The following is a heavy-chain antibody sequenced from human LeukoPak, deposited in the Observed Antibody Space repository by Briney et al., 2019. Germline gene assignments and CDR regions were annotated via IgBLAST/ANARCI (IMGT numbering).Heavy chain of an antibody. D-gene: IGHD5-18*01. Sequence: SETLSLTCAVYGGSLSSQYWSWIRQPPGKGLEWIGYIYYRGSTSYNPSLKSRVTISVDTSKNQFSLRLNSVTAADTAVYYCARDIISEYSKSHSHFDPWGQGTLVTVSS. J-gene: IGHJ5*02. V-gene: IGHV4-59*11. CDR3: ARDIISEYSKSHSHFDP. CDR1: GGSLSSQY. CDR2: IYYRGST.